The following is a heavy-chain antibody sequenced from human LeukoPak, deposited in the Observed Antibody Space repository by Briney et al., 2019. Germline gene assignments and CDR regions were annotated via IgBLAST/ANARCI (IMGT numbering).Heavy chain of an antibody. D-gene: IGHD6-6*01. CDR2: IYYSGST. CDR3: ARLGYSASSVYY. J-gene: IGHJ4*02. CDR1: GGSISSYY. V-gene: IGHV4-39*01. Sequence: SETLSLTCTVSGGSISSYYWGWIRQPPGKGLEWIGSIYYSGSTYYNPSLKSRVTISVDTSKNQFSLKLSSVTAADTAVYYCARLGYSASSVYYWGQGTLVTVSS.